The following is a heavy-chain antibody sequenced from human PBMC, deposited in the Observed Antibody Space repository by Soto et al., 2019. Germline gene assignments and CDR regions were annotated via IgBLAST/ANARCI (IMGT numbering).Heavy chain of an antibody. CDR1: GYTFSNFG. J-gene: IGHJ4*02. V-gene: IGHV1-18*01. Sequence: QVQLVQSGTEVKKPGASVKVSCKASGYTFSNFGLSWVRQAPGQGLKWMGWISPSNGQTIYAQNFHGRVTMTTDTSTATAHMELRSLISDDTAVYYCARVIMIFGVANLGSYFDYWGQGTRVTVSA. CDR3: ARVIMIFGVANLGSYFDY. D-gene: IGHD3-3*01. CDR2: ISPSNGQT.